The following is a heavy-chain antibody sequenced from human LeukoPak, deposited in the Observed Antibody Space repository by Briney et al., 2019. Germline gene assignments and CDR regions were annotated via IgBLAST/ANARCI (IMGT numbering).Heavy chain of an antibody. V-gene: IGHV1-3*01. Sequence: ASVKVSCKASGYTFTSYAMHWVRQAPGQRLEWMGWINAGNGNTKYSQKFQGRVTITRDTSASTAYMELSSLRSEDTAVYYCARVPSSWYDYYYYYGMDVWGKGTTVTVSS. CDR3: ARVPSSWYDYYYYYGMDV. CDR1: GYTFTSYA. D-gene: IGHD6-13*01. J-gene: IGHJ6*04. CDR2: INAGNGNT.